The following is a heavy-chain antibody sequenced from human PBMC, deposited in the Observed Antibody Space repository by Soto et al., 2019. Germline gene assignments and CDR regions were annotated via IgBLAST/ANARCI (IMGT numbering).Heavy chain of an antibody. J-gene: IGHJ3*02. CDR3: ARHAVEVVAANSGAFDI. CDR1: GGSISSYY. V-gene: IGHV4-59*08. CDR2: IYYSGST. D-gene: IGHD2-15*01. Sequence: SETLSLTCTVSGGSISSYYWSWIRQPPGKGLEWIGYIYYSGSTNYNPSLKSRVTISVDTSKNQFSLKLSSVTAADTAVYYCARHAVEVVAANSGAFDIWGQGTMVTVSS.